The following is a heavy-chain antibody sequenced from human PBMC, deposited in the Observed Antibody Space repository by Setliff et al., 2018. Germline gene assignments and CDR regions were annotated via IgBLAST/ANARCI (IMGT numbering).Heavy chain of an antibody. V-gene: IGHV4-59*01. Sequence: SETLSLTCTVSGGSISPYFWSWIRQPPGKGLEWIGYIYHNGNTNVNPSLKSRVNMSVDTSKNQIALNLKSVTAADTAVYYCARDRTAYSYGLDVWGQGTTVTVSS. D-gene: IGHD5-18*01. CDR2: IYHNGNT. CDR1: GGSISPYF. CDR3: ARDRTAYSYGLDV. J-gene: IGHJ6*02.